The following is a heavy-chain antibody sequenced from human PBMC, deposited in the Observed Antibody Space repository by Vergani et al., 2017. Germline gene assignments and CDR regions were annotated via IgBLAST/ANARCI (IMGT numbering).Heavy chain of an antibody. Sequence: QLQLQESGPGLVKPSETLSLTCTVSGGSISSSSYYWGWIRQPPGKGLEWIGSIYYSGSTYYNPSLKSRVTISVDTSKNQFSLKLSSVTAADTAVYYCARGGKEGELLWGTGAEYFQHWGQGTLVTVSS. CDR3: ARGGKEGELLWGTGAEYFQH. CDR2: IYYSGST. V-gene: IGHV4-39*01. CDR1: GGSISSSSYY. D-gene: IGHD1-26*01. J-gene: IGHJ1*01.